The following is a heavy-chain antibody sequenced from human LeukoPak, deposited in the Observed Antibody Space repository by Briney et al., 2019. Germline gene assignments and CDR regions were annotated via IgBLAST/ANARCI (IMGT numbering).Heavy chain of an antibody. Sequence: PSETLSLTCTVSGGSISSYYWSWIRQPPGKGLEWIGYIYYSGSTNYNPSLKSRVTISVDTSKNQFSLKLSSVTAADTAVYYCARVIGSGQYYYYYYGMDVWGQGTTVTVSS. J-gene: IGHJ6*02. CDR2: IYYSGST. CDR3: ARVIGSGQYYYYYYGMDV. V-gene: IGHV4-59*01. CDR1: GGSISSYY. D-gene: IGHD6-19*01.